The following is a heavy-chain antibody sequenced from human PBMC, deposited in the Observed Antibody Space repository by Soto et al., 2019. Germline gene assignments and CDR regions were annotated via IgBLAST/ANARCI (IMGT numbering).Heavy chain of an antibody. V-gene: IGHV4-59*01. J-gene: IGHJ4*02. CDR1: GGSISSYY. Sequence: PSETLSLTCTVSGGSISSYYWSWIRQPPGKGLEWIGYIYYSGSTNYNPSLKSRVTISVDTSKNQFSLKLSSVTAADTAVYYCARVKSDYYDSSGYSPYFDYWGQGTLVTVSS. CDR2: IYYSGST. CDR3: ARVKSDYYDSSGYSPYFDY. D-gene: IGHD3-22*01.